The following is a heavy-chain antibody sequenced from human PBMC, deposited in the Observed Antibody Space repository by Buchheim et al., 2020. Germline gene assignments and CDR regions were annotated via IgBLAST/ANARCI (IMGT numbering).Heavy chain of an antibody. Sequence: EVQLVESGGGLVQPGGSLRLSCAASGFTVSSNYMSWVRQAPGKGLEWVSVISSGGSTYYADSVKGRFTISRDNSKNTLSLQMNSLRAEDTAVYYCAREIRPRGNYVGWFDPWGQGTL. CDR2: ISSGGST. D-gene: IGHD1-7*01. CDR1: GFTVSSNY. CDR3: AREIRPRGNYVGWFDP. V-gene: IGHV3-66*01. J-gene: IGHJ5*02.